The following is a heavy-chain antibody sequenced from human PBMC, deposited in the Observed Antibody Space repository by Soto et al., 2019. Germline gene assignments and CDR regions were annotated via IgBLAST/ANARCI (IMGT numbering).Heavy chain of an antibody. D-gene: IGHD3-16*01. J-gene: IGHJ4*02. CDR2: IYYSGST. CDR1: GGSISYYY. Sequence: ETLSLTCTISGGSISYYYWSWIRQPPGKGLEWIGYIYYSGSTNYNPSLKSRVTISVDTSKNQFSLKLSSVTAADTAVYYCARSLIIGYFDYWGQGTLVTVSS. CDR3: ARSLIIGYFDY. V-gene: IGHV4-59*01.